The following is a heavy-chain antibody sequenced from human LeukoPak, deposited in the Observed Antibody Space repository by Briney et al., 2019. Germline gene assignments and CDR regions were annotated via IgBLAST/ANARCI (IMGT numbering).Heavy chain of an antibody. CDR1: GFTFISYT. V-gene: IGHV3-21*01. CDR3: AREEQQLVYFDY. D-gene: IGHD6-13*01. CDR2: ISSSSSYI. J-gene: IGHJ4*02. Sequence: GGSLRLSCAAPGFTFISYTMNWVRQAPGKGLEWVSSISSSSSYIYYADSVKGRFTVSRDNAKNSLYLQMNSLRAEDTAVYYCAREEQQLVYFDYWGQGTLVSVSS.